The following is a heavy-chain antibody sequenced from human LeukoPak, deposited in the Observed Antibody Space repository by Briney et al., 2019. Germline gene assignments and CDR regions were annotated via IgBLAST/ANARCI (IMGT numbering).Heavy chain of an antibody. Sequence: EASVKVSCKVSGGTFSSYANSWVRQAPGQGLEWMGGIIPIFGTANYAQKFQGRVTITADKSTSTAYMELSSLRSEDTAVYYCARYCSSTSCYYYYGMDVWGKGTTVTVSS. CDR3: ARYCSSTSCYYYYGMDV. J-gene: IGHJ6*04. CDR1: GGTFSSYA. V-gene: IGHV1-69*06. CDR2: IIPIFGTA. D-gene: IGHD2-2*01.